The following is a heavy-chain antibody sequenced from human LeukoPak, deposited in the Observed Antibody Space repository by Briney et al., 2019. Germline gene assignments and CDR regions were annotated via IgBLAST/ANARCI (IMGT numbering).Heavy chain of an antibody. CDR1: GFAFNTHW. Sequence: GGSLRLSCAASGFAFNTHWMHWVRQAPGKGLEWLANINENGGVKQYLASMKGRFTISRDNAKSSVYLQINSLRVEDTAVYFCGAEAGGIDFWGQGTLVSVSS. D-gene: IGHD6-13*01. CDR3: GAEAGGIDF. J-gene: IGHJ4*02. CDR2: INENGGVK. V-gene: IGHV3-7*01.